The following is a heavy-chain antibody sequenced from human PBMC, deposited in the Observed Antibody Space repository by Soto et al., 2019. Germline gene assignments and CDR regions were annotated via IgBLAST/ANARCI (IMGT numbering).Heavy chain of an antibody. CDR1: GYTLTELS. J-gene: IGHJ3*01. CDR2: FDPEDGET. V-gene: IGHV1-24*01. Sequence: QVPLVQSGAEVKKPGASVKVSCKVSGYTLTELSMHWVRQAPGKGLEWMGGFDPEDGETIYAQKFQGRVTMTEDTSTDTVYMELTSLRSEDTAVYYCATDLYSSAVDYDGFDFWGHGTMVTVSS. CDR3: ATDLYSSAVDYDGFDF. D-gene: IGHD6-25*01.